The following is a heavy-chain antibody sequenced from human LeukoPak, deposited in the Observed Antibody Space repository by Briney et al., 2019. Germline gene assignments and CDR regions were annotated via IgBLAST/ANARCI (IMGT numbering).Heavy chain of an antibody. V-gene: IGHV6-1*01. J-gene: IGHJ4*02. CDR1: GDSVSSNSAA. D-gene: IGHD3-22*01. CDR3: ARDTGGYYDSSGYYDY. Sequence: SQTLSLTCAISGDSVSSNSAAWNWISPCQSIGLEWLGRTYYRSKWYNDYEVSVKSRITINPDTSKNQFSLQLNSVSPEDTAVYYCARDTGGYYDSSGYYDYWGQGTLVTVSS. CDR2: TYYRSKWYN.